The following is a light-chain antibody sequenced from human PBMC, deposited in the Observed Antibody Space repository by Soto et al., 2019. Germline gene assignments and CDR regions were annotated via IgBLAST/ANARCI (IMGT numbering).Light chain of an antibody. Sequence: DIQMTQSPSSLSASVGDRVTITCQASQDISNYLNWYQQKPGKAPKLLIYDASNLETGVTSRFSGSGSGTDFTFPISSLQPEDIATYYCQQYDNLPRGVTFGQGTRLEIK. J-gene: IGKJ5*01. CDR1: QDISNY. CDR3: QQYDNLPRGVT. V-gene: IGKV1-33*01. CDR2: DAS.